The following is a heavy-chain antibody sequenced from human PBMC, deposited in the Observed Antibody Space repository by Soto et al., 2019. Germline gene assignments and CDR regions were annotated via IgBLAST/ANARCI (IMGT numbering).Heavy chain of an antibody. Sequence: ASVKVSCKASGYTFTSYAMHWVRQAPGQRLEWMGWINAGNGNTKYSQKFQGRVTITRDTSASTAYMELSSLRSEDTAVYYCARAARITKDFFDYWGQGTLVTVSS. V-gene: IGHV1-3*01. CDR1: GYTFTSYA. CDR3: ARAARITKDFFDY. D-gene: IGHD3-10*01. J-gene: IGHJ4*02. CDR2: INAGNGNT.